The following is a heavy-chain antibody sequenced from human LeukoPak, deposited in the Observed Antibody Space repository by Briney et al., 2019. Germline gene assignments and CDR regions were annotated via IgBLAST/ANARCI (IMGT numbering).Heavy chain of an antibody. V-gene: IGHV1-18*01. D-gene: IGHD2-2*01. CDR3: ARVGFFGLAVPAAMHLYFGY. J-gene: IGHJ4*02. CDR1: GYTFTSYG. Sequence: GASVKVSCKASGYTFTSYGISWVRQAPGQGLEWMGWISAYNGNTNYAQKLQGRVTMTTDTSTSTAYMELRSLRSDDTAVYYCARVGFFGLAVPAAMHLYFGYWGQGTLVTVSS. CDR2: ISAYNGNT.